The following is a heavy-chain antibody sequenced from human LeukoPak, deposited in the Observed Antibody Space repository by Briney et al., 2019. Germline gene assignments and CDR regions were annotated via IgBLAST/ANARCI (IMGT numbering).Heavy chain of an antibody. CDR1: GFTFSSYA. CDR2: ISYDGSNK. V-gene: IGHV3-30*04. Sequence: PGGSLRLSCAASGFTFSSYAMSWVRQAPGKGLEWVAAISYDGSNKYSADSVKGRFTISRDNSKNTLYLQMNSLRAEDTAVYYCARGHLDYGDYAVDYWGQGTLVTVSS. J-gene: IGHJ4*02. CDR3: ARGHLDYGDYAVDY. D-gene: IGHD4-17*01.